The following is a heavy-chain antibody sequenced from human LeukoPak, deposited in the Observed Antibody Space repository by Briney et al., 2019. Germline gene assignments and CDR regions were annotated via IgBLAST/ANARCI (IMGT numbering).Heavy chain of an antibody. CDR2: IYHSGST. V-gene: IGHV4-4*02. D-gene: IGHD2-15*01. J-gene: IGHJ4*02. CDR3: ARHLGGSYYSPFDY. CDR1: GGSISSNNW. Sequence: SVTLSLTCAVSGGSISSNNWWSWVRQPPGKGLEWIGEIYHSGSTNYNPSLKSRVTISVDKSKNQFSLKLTSVTAADTAVYYCARHLGGSYYSPFDYWGRGTLVTVSS.